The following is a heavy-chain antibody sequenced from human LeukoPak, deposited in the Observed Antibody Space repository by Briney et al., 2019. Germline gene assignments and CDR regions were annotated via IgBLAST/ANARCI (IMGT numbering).Heavy chain of an antibody. D-gene: IGHD2-2*01. CDR2: IYPGDSDT. CDR3: ARQGGYCSSTSCYESWFDP. V-gene: IGHV5-51*01. Sequence: GESLKISCKGSGYSFTSYWIGWVRQMPGKGLEWMGIIYPGDSDTRYSPSFQGQVTISADKSISTVYLQWSSLKASDTAMYYCARQGGYCSSTSCYESWFDPWGQGTLVTVSS. J-gene: IGHJ5*02. CDR1: GYSFTSYW.